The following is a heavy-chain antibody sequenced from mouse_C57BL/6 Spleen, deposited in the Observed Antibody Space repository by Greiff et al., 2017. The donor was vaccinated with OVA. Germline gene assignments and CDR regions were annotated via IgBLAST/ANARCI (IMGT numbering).Heavy chain of an antibody. CDR1: GYTFTDYN. CDR2: INPNNGGT. J-gene: IGHJ3*01. D-gene: IGHD2-1*01. V-gene: IGHV1-18*01. CDR3: ARSVIYYGNYWFAY. Sequence: EVQLQQSGPELVKPGASVKIPCKASGYTFTDYNMDWVKQSQGKSLEWIGDINPNNGGTIYNQKFKGKATLTVDKSSSKAYMELRSLTSEDTAVYYCARSVIYYGNYWFAYWGQGTLVTVSA.